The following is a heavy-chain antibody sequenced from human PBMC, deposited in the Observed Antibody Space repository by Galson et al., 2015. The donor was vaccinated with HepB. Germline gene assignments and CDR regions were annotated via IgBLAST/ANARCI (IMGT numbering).Heavy chain of an antibody. Sequence: SLRLSCAASGFTFSSYWMHWVRQAPGKGLVWVSRINSDGSSTSYADSVKGRFTISRDNAKNTLYLQMNSLRAEDTAVYYCARDRGYCSGGSFLYGDYLFDYWGQGTLVTVSS. J-gene: IGHJ4*02. CDR1: GFTFSSYW. CDR2: INSDGSST. D-gene: IGHD2-15*01. V-gene: IGHV3-74*01. CDR3: ARDRGYCSGGSFLYGDYLFDY.